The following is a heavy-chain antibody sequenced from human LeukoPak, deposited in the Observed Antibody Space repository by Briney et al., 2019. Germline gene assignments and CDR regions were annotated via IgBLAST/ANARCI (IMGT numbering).Heavy chain of an antibody. Sequence: SVKVSCKASGGTFSSYAISWVRQAPGQGLEWMGGIIPILGIANYAQKFQGRVTITADKSTSTAYMELSSLRSEDTAVYYCARDLGYSYGLDFDYWGQGTLVTVSS. J-gene: IGHJ4*02. CDR2: IIPILGIA. CDR3: ARDLGYSYGLDFDY. CDR1: GGTFSSYA. V-gene: IGHV1-69*10. D-gene: IGHD5-18*01.